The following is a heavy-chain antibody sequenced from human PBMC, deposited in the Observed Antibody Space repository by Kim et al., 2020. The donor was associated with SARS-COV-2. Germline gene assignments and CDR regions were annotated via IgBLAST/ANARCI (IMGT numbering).Heavy chain of an antibody. CDR1: GFTFSSYG. V-gene: IGHV3-33*01. CDR3: ASSIAARWIDAPDV. D-gene: IGHD6-6*01. CDR2: IWYDGSNK. Sequence: GGSLRLSCAASGFTFSSYGMHWVRQAPGKGLEWVAVIWYDGSNKYYADSVKGRFTISRDNSKNTLYLQMNSLRAEDTAVYYCASSIAARWIDAPDVWGQGTTVTVSS. J-gene: IGHJ6*02.